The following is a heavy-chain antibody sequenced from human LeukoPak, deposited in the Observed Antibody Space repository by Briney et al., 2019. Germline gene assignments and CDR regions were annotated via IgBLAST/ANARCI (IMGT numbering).Heavy chain of an antibody. D-gene: IGHD1-26*01. J-gene: IGHJ4*02. CDR3: ARVPVGSYFDY. CDR1: GGSISSYY. CDR2: IYYSGST. V-gene: IGHV4-59*01. Sequence: SETLSLTCTVSGGSISSYYWSWIRQPPGKGLEWIGYIYYSGSTNYNPSLKSRVTISVDTSKNQFSLKLSSVTAADTAVYYCARVPVGSYFDYWGQGSLVTVSS.